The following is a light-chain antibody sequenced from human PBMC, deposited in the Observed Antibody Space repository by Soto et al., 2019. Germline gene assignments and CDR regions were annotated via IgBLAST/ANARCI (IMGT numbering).Light chain of an antibody. CDR2: GAS. V-gene: IGKV3D-15*01. CDR1: QSVGSN. Sequence: ERVMTQSPATMSVSPGERATLSCRASQSVGSNLAWYQQKPGQAPRLLMFGASNRATGIPDRFSASGSGTDFSLTISRLEPEDFAVYYCQQYGTSPWTFGQGTKVDIK. J-gene: IGKJ1*01. CDR3: QQYGTSPWT.